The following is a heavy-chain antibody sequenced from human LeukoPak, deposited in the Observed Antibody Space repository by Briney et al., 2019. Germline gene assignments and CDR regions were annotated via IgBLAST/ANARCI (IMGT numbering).Heavy chain of an antibody. Sequence: GGSLRLSCAASGFTFSNYVMSWVRQAPGKGLEWVSGISGSGGSTNYTDSVKGRFTISRDNSKNMLFLQINSLRREDTAVYYCIAGGWSTDAFEMWGQGTTVTVSS. CDR2: ISGSGGST. CDR3: IAGGWSTDAFEM. J-gene: IGHJ3*02. D-gene: IGHD6-19*01. CDR1: GFTFSNYV. V-gene: IGHV3-23*01.